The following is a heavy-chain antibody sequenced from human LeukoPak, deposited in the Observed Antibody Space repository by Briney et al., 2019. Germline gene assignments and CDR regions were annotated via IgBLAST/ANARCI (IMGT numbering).Heavy chain of an antibody. J-gene: IGHJ5*02. CDR3: ANHAAYDFWSGDRFRFDP. CDR1: GFTFSSYA. D-gene: IGHD3-3*01. Sequence: AGGSLRLSCAASGFTFSSYAMSWVRQAPGKGLEWVSAISGSGGSTYYADSVKGRFTISRDNSKNTLYLQMNSLRAEDTAVYYCANHAAYDFWSGDRFRFDPWGQGTLVTVSS. V-gene: IGHV3-23*01. CDR2: ISGSGGST.